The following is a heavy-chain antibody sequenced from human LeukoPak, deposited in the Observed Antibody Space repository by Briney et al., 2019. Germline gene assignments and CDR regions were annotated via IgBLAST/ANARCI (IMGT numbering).Heavy chain of an antibody. Sequence: SETLSLTCAVSGDSISSGYCWGWIRPPPGKGLEWIGSICYSGSTYYNPSLKSRVTISVDTSKNQFSLKLKSVTAADTAVYYCARGRYGPRLGNWGQGTLVTVSS. J-gene: IGHJ4*02. CDR1: GDSISSGYC. V-gene: IGHV4-38-2*01. CDR2: ICYSGST. D-gene: IGHD3-16*01. CDR3: ARGRYGPRLGN.